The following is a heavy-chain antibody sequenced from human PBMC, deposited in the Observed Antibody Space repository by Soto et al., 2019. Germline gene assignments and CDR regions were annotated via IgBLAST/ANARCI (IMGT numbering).Heavy chain of an antibody. V-gene: IGHV1-2*04. J-gene: IGHJ4*02. CDR3: ARARGKGEVAGLDY. D-gene: IGHD3-10*01. Sequence: QVQLVQSGAEVKKPGASVKVSCKASGYTFTGYYMHWVRQAPGQGLEWMGWINPNSGGTNYAQKFQGWVTMTRDTSNSTAYMELSRLKSDDKAVYYCARARGKGEVAGLDYWGQGTLVTVSS. CDR2: INPNSGGT. CDR1: GYTFTGYY.